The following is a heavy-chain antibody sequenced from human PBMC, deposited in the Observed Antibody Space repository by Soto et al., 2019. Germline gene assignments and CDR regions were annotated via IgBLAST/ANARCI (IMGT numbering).Heavy chain of an antibody. Sequence: EVQLVESGGGLVQPGGSLRLSCAASGFTFSNYWMHWXRXAPGEGLVWVSRINGDGSFTRFADSVKGRFTISRDNAKNTLYLQMNSLRADDTAVYYCARVGGGSGNFDYWGQGTLVTVSS. J-gene: IGHJ4*02. D-gene: IGHD3-10*01. CDR1: GFTFSNYW. V-gene: IGHV3-74*01. CDR3: ARVGGGSGNFDY. CDR2: INGDGSFT.